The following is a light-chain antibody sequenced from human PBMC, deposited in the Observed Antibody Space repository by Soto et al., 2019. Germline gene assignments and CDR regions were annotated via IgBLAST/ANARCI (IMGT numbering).Light chain of an antibody. CDR3: SSYTNTQTVV. V-gene: IGLV2-14*03. Sequence: QSALTQVASVSGSPGQSITISCTGTSSDVGGYDYVSWYQQHPCKAPKLMIYNVNYRPSGVSDRFSVSKSGDTASLTISGLQAEDEANYYCSSYTNTQTVVFCGGTKNTVL. J-gene: IGLJ2*01. CDR2: NVN. CDR1: SSDVGGYDY.